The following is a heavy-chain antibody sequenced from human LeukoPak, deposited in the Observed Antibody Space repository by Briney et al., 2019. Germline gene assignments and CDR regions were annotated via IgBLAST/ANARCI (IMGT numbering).Heavy chain of an antibody. CDR3: AKSGSYLLFFDY. D-gene: IGHD1-26*01. J-gene: IGHJ4*02. CDR1: GFTFGSYG. CDR2: IRYDGSNK. Sequence: PGGSLRLSCAASGFTFGSYGMHWVRQAPGKGLEWVAFIRYDGSNKYYADSVKGRFTISRDNSKNTLYLQMNSLRAEDTAVYYCAKSGSYLLFFDYWGQGTLVTVSS. V-gene: IGHV3-30*02.